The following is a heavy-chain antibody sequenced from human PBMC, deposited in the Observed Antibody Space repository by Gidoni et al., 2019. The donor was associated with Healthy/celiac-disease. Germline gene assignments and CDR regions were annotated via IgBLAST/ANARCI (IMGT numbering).Heavy chain of an antibody. V-gene: IGHV1-69*01. CDR3: ARSRVHGDPLDY. CDR1: GGTFSSYA. CDR2: IIPIFGTA. J-gene: IGHJ4*02. D-gene: IGHD2-21*02. Sequence: QVQLVQSGAEVKKPGSSVKVSCKASGGTFSSYAISWVRQAPGQGREWMGGIIPIFGTANYAQKCQGRVTIIADESTSTAYMELSMQRCEDTAAYYCARSRVHGDPLDYWGQGTLVTVSS.